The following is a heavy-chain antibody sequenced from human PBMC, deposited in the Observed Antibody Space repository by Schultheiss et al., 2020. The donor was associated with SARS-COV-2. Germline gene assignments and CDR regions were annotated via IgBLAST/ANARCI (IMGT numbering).Heavy chain of an antibody. CDR3: ARAGQALLSSCSSSGLSGMDV. Sequence: GGSLRLSCAASGFTFSSYWMSWVRQAPGKGLEWVANIKQDGSGKYYVDSVKGRFTISRDNAKNSLYLQMNSLRAEDTAVYYCARAGQALLSSCSSSGLSGMDVWGQGTTVTVSS. CDR1: GFTFSSYW. V-gene: IGHV3-7*01. CDR2: IKQDGSGK. J-gene: IGHJ6*02. D-gene: IGHD6-6*01.